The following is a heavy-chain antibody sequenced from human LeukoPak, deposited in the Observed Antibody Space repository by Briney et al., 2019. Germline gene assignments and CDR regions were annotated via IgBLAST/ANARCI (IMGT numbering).Heavy chain of an antibody. V-gene: IGHV4-31*03. D-gene: IGHD3-3*01. CDR1: GGSISSGGYY. Sequence: SETLSLTCTVSGGSISSGGYYWSWIRQPPGKGLEWIGYIYYSGSTYYNPSLKSRVTISVDTSKNQFSLKLSSVTAADTAVYYCARGQSAAEYFQHWGQGTLVTVSS. CDR3: ARGQSAAEYFQH. CDR2: IYYSGST. J-gene: IGHJ1*01.